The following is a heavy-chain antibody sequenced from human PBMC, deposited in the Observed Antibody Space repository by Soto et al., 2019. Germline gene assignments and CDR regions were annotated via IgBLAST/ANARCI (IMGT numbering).Heavy chain of an antibody. CDR2: IKSKTAGGTT. V-gene: IGHV3-15*01. Sequence: VGSLRLSCAASGFTFINAWMSWVRQAPGKGLEWVGSIKSKTAGGTTDYAAPVKGRFSISRDDSKNTLYLQMNGLKTEDTAVYYCTRDGTMTFGGVLVPNWFDPWGQGTLVTVSS. J-gene: IGHJ5*02. CDR1: GFTFINAW. D-gene: IGHD3-16*02. CDR3: TRDGTMTFGGVLVPNWFDP.